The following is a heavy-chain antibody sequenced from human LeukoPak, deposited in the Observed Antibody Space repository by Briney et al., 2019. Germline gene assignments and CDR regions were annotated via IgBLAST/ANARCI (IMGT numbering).Heavy chain of an antibody. J-gene: IGHJ5*02. D-gene: IGHD2-2*01. Sequence: GGSLRLSCAASGFTFSSYWMHWVRRAPGKGLVWVSRINNDGSDTTYADSVKGRFTISRDNAKNTVYLQMNSLRVEDTAVYYCARGSTASFDPWGQGTLVTVSS. V-gene: IGHV3-74*03. CDR3: ARGSTASFDP. CDR1: GFTFSSYW. CDR2: INNDGSDT.